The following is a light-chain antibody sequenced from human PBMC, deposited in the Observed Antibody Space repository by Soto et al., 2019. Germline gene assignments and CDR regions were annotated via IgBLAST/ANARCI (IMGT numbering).Light chain of an antibody. J-gene: IGKJ1*01. CDR1: QSVSSSY. V-gene: IGKV3-20*01. Sequence: EIVLTQSPGTLSLSPGERATLSCRASQSVSSSYLAWYQRKPGQAPRLLIYGASSRATGIPDRFSGSGSGTDVTLTISRLEPEDFAVYYCQQYGSSPGTFGQGTKVEIK. CDR3: QQYGSSPGT. CDR2: GAS.